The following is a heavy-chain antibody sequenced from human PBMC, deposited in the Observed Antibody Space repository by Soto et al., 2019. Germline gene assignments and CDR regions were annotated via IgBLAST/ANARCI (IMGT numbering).Heavy chain of an antibody. CDR2: IKEDGSEK. CDR1: GFNFGNYW. D-gene: IGHD3-16*02. J-gene: IGHJ4*02. V-gene: IGHV3-7*01. CDR3: ASHPQYHSLTTPYSYGSDGN. Sequence: GSLRLSCAASGFNFGNYWMSWVRQVPGKGLEWVANIKEDGSEKYYVDSVKGRFSISRDNAKNLLYLQMNSLRGEDTAVYYCASHPQYHSLTTPYSYGSDGNWGQGALVTVSS.